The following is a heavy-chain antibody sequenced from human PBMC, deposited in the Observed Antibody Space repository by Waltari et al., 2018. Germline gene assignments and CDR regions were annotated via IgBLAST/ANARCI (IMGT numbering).Heavy chain of an antibody. CDR2: IVVGSGNT. Sequence: QMQLVQSGPEVKKPGTSVKVSCKASGFTFTSSPIPWVRQARGQRLEWIGWIVVGSGNTNYAQKFQERVTITRDMSTSTAYMELSSLRSEDTAVYYCAADIAVADYYFDYWGQGTLVTVSS. D-gene: IGHD6-19*01. CDR1: GFTFTSSP. CDR3: AADIAVADYYFDY. V-gene: IGHV1-58*02. J-gene: IGHJ4*02.